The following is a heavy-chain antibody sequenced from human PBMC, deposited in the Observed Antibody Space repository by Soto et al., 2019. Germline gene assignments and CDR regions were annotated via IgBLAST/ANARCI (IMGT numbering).Heavy chain of an antibody. D-gene: IGHD3-22*01. CDR3: ARGTYYYDSSGYYYEPYYYYYGMDV. V-gene: IGHV1-69*06. CDR2: IIPIFGTA. J-gene: IGHJ6*02. Sequence: VKVSCKASGGTFSSYAISWVRQAPGQGLEWMGGIIPIFGTANYAQKFQGRVTITADKSTSTAYMELSSLRSEDTAVYYCARGTYYYDSSGYYYEPYYYYYGMDVWGQGTTVTVSS. CDR1: GGTFSSYA.